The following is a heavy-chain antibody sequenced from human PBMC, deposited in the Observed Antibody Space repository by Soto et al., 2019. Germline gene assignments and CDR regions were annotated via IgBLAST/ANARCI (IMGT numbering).Heavy chain of an antibody. J-gene: IGHJ6*02. Sequence: GGSLRLSCAASGFIFSSYAMKWVRQAPGKGLEWVSLIGESGTPTYYADSVKGRFTISRDNSGNTLFLEMYSLRAEDTAVYYCARYIPGVRYYGMDVWGQGTTVTVSS. CDR3: ARYIPGVRYYGMDV. CDR2: IGESGTPT. CDR1: GFIFSSYA. V-gene: IGHV3-23*01. D-gene: IGHD2-2*01.